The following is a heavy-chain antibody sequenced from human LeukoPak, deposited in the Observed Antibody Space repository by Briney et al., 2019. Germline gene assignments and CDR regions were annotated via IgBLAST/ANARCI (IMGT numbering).Heavy chain of an antibody. Sequence: QPGGSLRPSCAASGFTFSSYSMNWVRQAPGKGLEWVSYISSGGSGKYYADSVKGRFTISRDNVKNSLYLQMNSLRAEDTAVYYCARVSSKAMVRGIITKKNYYYYYMDVWGKGTTVTISS. CDR1: GFTFSSYS. CDR2: ISSGGSGK. J-gene: IGHJ6*03. CDR3: ARVSSKAMVRGIITKKNYYYYYMDV. V-gene: IGHV3-48*01. D-gene: IGHD3-10*01.